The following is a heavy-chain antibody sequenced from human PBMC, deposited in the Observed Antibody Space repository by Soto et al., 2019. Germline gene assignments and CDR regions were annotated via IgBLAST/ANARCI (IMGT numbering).Heavy chain of an antibody. V-gene: IGHV3-43*02. CDR3: AKDIGREATTSPPDY. D-gene: IGHD5-12*01. Sequence: GGSLRLSCVVSGLTFSRADLSWVRQPPGKGLEWVSASGGSDLSTHYVDSVKGRFTISRDNSKNSLYLQMNSLRTEDTALYYCAKDIGREATTSPPDYWGQGTLVTVSS. CDR2: SGGSDLST. J-gene: IGHJ4*02. CDR1: GLTFSRAD.